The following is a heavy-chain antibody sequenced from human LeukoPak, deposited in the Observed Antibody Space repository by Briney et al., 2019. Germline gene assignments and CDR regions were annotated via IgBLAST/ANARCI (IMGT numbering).Heavy chain of an antibody. CDR3: AREGLTPGGWFDP. Sequence: SETLSLTCTVSGGSISSYYWSWIRQPPGKGLEWIGYIYYSGSTYYNPSLKSRVTISVDTSKNQFSLKLSSVTAADTAVYYCAREGLTPGGWFDPWGQGTLVTVSS. CDR1: GGSISSYY. J-gene: IGHJ5*02. CDR2: IYYSGST. D-gene: IGHD3-16*01. V-gene: IGHV4-59*12.